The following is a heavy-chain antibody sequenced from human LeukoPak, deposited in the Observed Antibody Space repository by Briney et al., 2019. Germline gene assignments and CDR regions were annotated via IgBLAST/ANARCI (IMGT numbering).Heavy chain of an antibody. J-gene: IGHJ3*02. CDR3: ARQEGFYDAFDI. CDR1: GGSFSGYY. Sequence: PSETLSLTCAVYGGSFSGYYWSWIRQPPGKGLEWIGEINHSGSTNYNPSLKSRVTISVDTSKNQFSLKLSSVTAADTAVYYCARQEGFYDAFDIWGQGTMVTVSS. V-gene: IGHV4-34*01. CDR2: INHSGST.